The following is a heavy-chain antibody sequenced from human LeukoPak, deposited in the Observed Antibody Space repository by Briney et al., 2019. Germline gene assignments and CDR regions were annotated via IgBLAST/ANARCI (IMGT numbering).Heavy chain of an antibody. CDR3: ARDKGPNGGFDY. Sequence: ASVKVSCKASGGTFISYAISWVRQAPGQGLEWMGGIIPIFGTANCAQKFQGRVTITTDESTSTAYMELSSLRSEDTAVYYCARDKGPNGGFDYWGQGTLVTVSS. V-gene: IGHV1-69*05. CDR2: IIPIFGTA. J-gene: IGHJ4*02. CDR1: GGTFISYA. D-gene: IGHD2-8*01.